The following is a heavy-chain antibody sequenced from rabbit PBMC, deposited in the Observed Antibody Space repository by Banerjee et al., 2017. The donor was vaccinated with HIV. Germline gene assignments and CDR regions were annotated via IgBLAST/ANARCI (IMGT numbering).Heavy chain of an antibody. J-gene: IGHJ3*01. CDR1: GFSFSSNYY. Sequence: QSLEESGGGLVKPGAALTLTCTASGFSFSSNYYMFWVRQAPGKGLEWIACIYAGSSGSTLYASWAKGRFTISRTSSTTVALQMTSLTAADTATYFCARDLGGVIGWNFGLWGQGTLVT. CDR2: IYAGSSGST. CDR3: ARDLGGVIGWNFGL. V-gene: IGHV1S40*01. D-gene: IGHD1-1*01.